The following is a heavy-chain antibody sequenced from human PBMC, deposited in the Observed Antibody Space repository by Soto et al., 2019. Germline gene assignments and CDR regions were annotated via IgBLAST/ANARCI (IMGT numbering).Heavy chain of an antibody. J-gene: IGHJ6*02. CDR3: ARQKNSWFYGMDV. Sequence: GGSLILSCAASGFIFSSFEMNWVRQAPGKGLEWVGVIRSKAYGETTDYAASVKGRFTILRDDHKSIAYLQMNSLQSEDTGVYYCARQKNSWFYGMDVWGQGTTVTVSS. D-gene: IGHD3-10*01. CDR1: GFIFSSFE. CDR2: IRSKAYGETT. V-gene: IGHV3-49*04.